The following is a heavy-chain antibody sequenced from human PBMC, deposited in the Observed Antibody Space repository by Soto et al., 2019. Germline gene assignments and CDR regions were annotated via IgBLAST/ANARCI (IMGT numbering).Heavy chain of an antibody. Sequence: SETLSLTCAVYGGSFSGYYWSWIRQPPGKGLEWIGEINHSGSTNYNPSLKSRVTISVDTSKNQFSLKLSSVTAADTAVYYCARGGYCSGGSCYRGLAYEGNWFDPWGQGTLVTVSS. CDR3: ARGGYCSGGSCYRGLAYEGNWFDP. D-gene: IGHD2-15*01. J-gene: IGHJ5*02. CDR1: GGSFSGYY. V-gene: IGHV4-34*01. CDR2: INHSGST.